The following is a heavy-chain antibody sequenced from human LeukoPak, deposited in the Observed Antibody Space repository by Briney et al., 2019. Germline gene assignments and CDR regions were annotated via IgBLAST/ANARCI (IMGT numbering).Heavy chain of an antibody. D-gene: IGHD3-10*01. CDR2: LYPTGNT. CDR1: GASINRYY. Sequence: SHTLSLPCTVSGASINRYYWIWIGQSAAKALEWIGRLYPTGNTKYNPSLGGRVTVSGDTYKNQFSLRLSSVTAADTAFYYCVREIEHFGIDYWGQGALVSVSS. J-gene: IGHJ4*02. CDR3: VREIEHFGIDY. V-gene: IGHV4-4*07.